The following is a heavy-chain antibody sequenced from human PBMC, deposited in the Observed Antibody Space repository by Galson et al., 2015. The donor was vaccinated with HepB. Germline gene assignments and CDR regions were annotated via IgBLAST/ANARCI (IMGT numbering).Heavy chain of an antibody. V-gene: IGHV3-21*01. J-gene: IGHJ5*02. CDR3: ARDLKAGGYNHGTNWFDP. Sequence: SLRLSCAASGFTFNHYGMNWVRQAPGKGLEGVSSITGSSSFLQYADSVKGRFTISSDNANNSMFLQMNSLRAEDSAVYYCARDLKAGGYNHGTNWFDPWGQGTLVTVSS. D-gene: IGHD5-18*01. CDR1: GFTFNHYG. CDR2: ITGSSSFL.